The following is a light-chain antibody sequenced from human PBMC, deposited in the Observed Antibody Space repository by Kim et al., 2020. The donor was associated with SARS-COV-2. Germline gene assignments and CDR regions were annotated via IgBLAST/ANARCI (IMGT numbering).Light chain of an antibody. CDR1: SSNIGSNY. CDR2: SNN. CDR3: AAWDDSLSGRV. V-gene: IGLV1-47*02. Sequence: QSVLTQPPSASRTPGQRVTISCSGSSSNIGSNYVYWYQQLPGTAPKLLIYSNNQRPSGVPDRFSGSKSGTSASLAISGLRSEDEADYYCAAWDDSLSGRVFGGGTKLTVL. J-gene: IGLJ2*01.